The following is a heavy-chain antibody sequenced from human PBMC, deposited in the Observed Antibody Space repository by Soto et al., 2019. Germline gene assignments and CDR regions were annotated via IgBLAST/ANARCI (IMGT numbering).Heavy chain of an antibody. Sequence: ASVKVSCKASGYTFSTYAMHWVRQAPGQSLEWMGWINGGTGQTRYSQRFQDRVTITRDTSAKTTYMDLTSLRSEDTAVYYCARGKGMEENYYYYGMDIWGQGTTVTVSS. V-gene: IGHV1-3*01. CDR1: GYTFSTYA. CDR2: INGGTGQT. D-gene: IGHD1-1*01. CDR3: ARGKGMEENYYYYGMDI. J-gene: IGHJ6*02.